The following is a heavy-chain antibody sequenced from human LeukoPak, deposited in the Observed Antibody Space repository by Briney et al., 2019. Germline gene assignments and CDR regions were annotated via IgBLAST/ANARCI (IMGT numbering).Heavy chain of an antibody. CDR1: GFTFSSYA. Sequence: GRSLRLSCAASGFTFSSYAMHWVRQAPGKGLEWVAVISYDGSNKYYADSVKGRFTISRDNSKNTLYLQMNSLRAEDTAVYYCARDPTRDGYNRYLDYWGQGTLVTVSS. CDR2: ISYDGSNK. D-gene: IGHD5-24*01. V-gene: IGHV3-30-3*01. CDR3: ARDPTRDGYNRYLDY. J-gene: IGHJ4*02.